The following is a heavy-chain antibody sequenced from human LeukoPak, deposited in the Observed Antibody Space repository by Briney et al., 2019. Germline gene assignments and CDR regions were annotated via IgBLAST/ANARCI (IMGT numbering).Heavy chain of an antibody. V-gene: IGHV3-9*01. J-gene: IGHJ4*02. CDR1: GFTFDDYA. CDR2: ISWNSGSI. Sequence: PGRSLRLSCAASGFTFDDYAMHWVRQAPGKGLEWVSGISWNSGSIGYADSVKGRFTISRDNAKNSLYPQMNSLRAEDTALYYCAKPRDGYNYGFDYWGQGTLVTVSS. CDR3: AKPRDGYNYGFDY. D-gene: IGHD5-24*01.